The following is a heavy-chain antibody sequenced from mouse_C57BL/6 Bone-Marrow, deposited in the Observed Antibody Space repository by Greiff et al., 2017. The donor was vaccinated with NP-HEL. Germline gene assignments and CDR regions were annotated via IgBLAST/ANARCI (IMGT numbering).Heavy chain of an antibody. J-gene: IGHJ1*03. D-gene: IGHD1-3*01. CDR1: GFNIKDYY. CDR2: IDPEDGET. CDR3: ASNFYWYFDV. Sequence: VQLQQSGAELVKPGASVKLSCTASGFNIKDYYMHWVKQRTEQGLEWIGRIDPEDGETKYATKFQGKATITADTSSNTAYLQLSSLTSEDTAVYYCASNFYWYFDVWGTGTTVTVSS. V-gene: IGHV14-2*01.